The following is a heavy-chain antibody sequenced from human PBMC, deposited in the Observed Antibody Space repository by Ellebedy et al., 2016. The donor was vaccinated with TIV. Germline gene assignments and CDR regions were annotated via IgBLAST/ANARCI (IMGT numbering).Heavy chain of an antibody. CDR1: GASISSYS. Sequence: MPSETLSLTCTVSGASISSYSWAWIRQPPGMGLDYIGYFSYTGSTNYSPSLNSRGSISVDTSTNQFSLKLSSVTAADTAVYYCARRKVRSGPAFDYWGQGTLVTVSS. CDR3: ARRKVRSGPAFDY. J-gene: IGHJ4*02. CDR2: FSYTGST. D-gene: IGHD3-10*01. V-gene: IGHV4-59*12.